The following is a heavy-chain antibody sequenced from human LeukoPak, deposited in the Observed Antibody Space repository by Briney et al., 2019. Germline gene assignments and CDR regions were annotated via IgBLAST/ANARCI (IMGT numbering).Heavy chain of an antibody. J-gene: IGHJ4*02. CDR1: GGSISSYY. CDR2: IYYSGST. V-gene: IGHV4-59*08. Sequence: PSETLSLTCAVSGGSISSYYWSWIRQPPGKGLEWIGNIYYSGSTNYNPSLKSRVTISVDTSKNQFSLKLSSVTAADTAIYYCARSYCSGGSCWVYFDYWGQGTLVTVSS. CDR3: ARSYCSGGSCWVYFDY. D-gene: IGHD2-15*01.